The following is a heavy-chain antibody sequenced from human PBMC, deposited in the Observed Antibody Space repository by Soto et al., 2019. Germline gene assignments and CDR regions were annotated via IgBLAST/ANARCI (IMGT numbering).Heavy chain of an antibody. CDR2: IIPIFGTA. J-gene: IGHJ6*02. V-gene: IGHV1-69*13. CDR3: AKSSGYYSFIGMDV. Sequence: SVKVSCKASGGTFSSYAISWVRQAPGQGLEWMGGIIPIFGTANYAQKFQGRVTITADESTSTAYMELSSLRSEDTTVYYCAKSSGYYSFIGMDVWGQGTTVTVSS. D-gene: IGHD3-22*01. CDR1: GGTFSSYA.